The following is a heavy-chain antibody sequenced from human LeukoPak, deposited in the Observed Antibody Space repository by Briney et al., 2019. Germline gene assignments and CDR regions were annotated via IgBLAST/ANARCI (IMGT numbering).Heavy chain of an antibody. J-gene: IGHJ4*02. CDR1: GLSFSSYW. V-gene: IGHV3-7*03. CDR3: ARGGGHLDC. D-gene: IGHD4-23*01. Sequence: GGSLRLSCAASGLSFSSYWMSWVRQAPGKGLEWVANIKQDGSDKYYLTSVRGRFTISRDNAKNSLFLQMNSLRVEDTAVYYCARGGGHLDCWGQGTLVTVSS. CDR2: IKQDGSDK.